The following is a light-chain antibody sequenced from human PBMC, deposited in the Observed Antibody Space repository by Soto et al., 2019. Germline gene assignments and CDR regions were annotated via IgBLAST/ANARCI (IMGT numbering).Light chain of an antibody. J-gene: IGKJ1*01. Sequence: DIQMAQSPSPLSASVGDRVTITCGASQSISSWLAWYRQKPGKAPKLLIYDASSLESGVPSRFSGSGSGTEFTLTISSLQPDDFATYYCQHYDSYPWTFGQGTKVDIK. CDR1: QSISSW. CDR3: QHYDSYPWT. CDR2: DAS. V-gene: IGKV1-5*01.